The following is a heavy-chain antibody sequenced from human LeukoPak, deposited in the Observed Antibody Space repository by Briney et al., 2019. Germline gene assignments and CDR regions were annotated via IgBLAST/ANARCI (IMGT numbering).Heavy chain of an antibody. Sequence: ASVKVSCKASGYTFTSYGISWVRQAPGQGLEWMGWISAYNGNTNYAQKLQGRVTMTTDTSTSTAYMELRSLRPDDTAVYYCARDPGLYYYDSSGYYGWFDPWGQGTLVTVSP. D-gene: IGHD3-22*01. CDR3: ARDPGLYYYDSSGYYGWFDP. J-gene: IGHJ5*02. V-gene: IGHV1-18*01. CDR1: GYTFTSYG. CDR2: ISAYNGNT.